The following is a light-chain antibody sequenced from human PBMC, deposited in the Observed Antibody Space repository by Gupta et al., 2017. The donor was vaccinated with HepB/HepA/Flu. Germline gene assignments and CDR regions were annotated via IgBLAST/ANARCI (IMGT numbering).Light chain of an antibody. Sequence: IQMTQSPSSLSASVGDRVSISCRASQDIGDDLAWYQHAPGKTPKLLIYGASTLQGDVPSRFSGGGSGTEFTLTITVLQPEDFTTYYCLQDYSYPLTFGGGTKIEIK. CDR3: LQDYSYPLT. V-gene: IGKV1-6*02. CDR1: QDIGDD. J-gene: IGKJ4*01. CDR2: GAS.